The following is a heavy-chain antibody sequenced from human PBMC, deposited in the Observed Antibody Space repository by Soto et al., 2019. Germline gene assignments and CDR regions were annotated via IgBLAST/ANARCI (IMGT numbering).Heavy chain of an antibody. CDR1: GGSISSNKW. D-gene: IGHD2-2*01. CDR2: IYHSGST. J-gene: IGHJ6*02. Sequence: PSETLSLTCAVYGGSISSNKWWSWVRQPPGKGLEWIGEIYHSGSTNYNPSLKSRVTISLDKSKNQFSLKLTSVTAADSAVYYCARDEHIVLVPTSLGAMDVWGQGTTVTVYS. CDR3: ARDEHIVLVPTSLGAMDV. V-gene: IGHV4-4*02.